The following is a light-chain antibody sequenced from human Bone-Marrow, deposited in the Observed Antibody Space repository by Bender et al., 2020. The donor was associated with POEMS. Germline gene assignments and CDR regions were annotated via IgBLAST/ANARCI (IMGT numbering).Light chain of an antibody. Sequence: QSVLTQPPSASATPGQRVTISCSRSASDRGTTPINWYQHLPGTAPKLIIYNSDQRPSGVPDRFSGSKSGNTASLTVSGLQAEDEADYYCVAWDDTLNGWVFGGGTKLTVL. CDR2: NSD. CDR1: ASDRGTTP. V-gene: IGLV1-44*01. J-gene: IGLJ2*01. CDR3: VAWDDTLNGWV.